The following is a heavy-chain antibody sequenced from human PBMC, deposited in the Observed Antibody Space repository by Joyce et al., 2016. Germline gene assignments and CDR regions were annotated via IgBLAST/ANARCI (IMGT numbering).Heavy chain of an antibody. CDR3: ARGGTSSDHFFFYTLDI. V-gene: IGHV1-69*12. CDR2: IVPLFGAA. Sequence: QVLLVQSGATVKRPGSSLKVSCKPSGGAFSNFTVNWVRQAPGQRLEWRGGIVPLFGAAKYAEHFQGRGTLTADVSTRTAFMELSALTSADTAVYYCARGGTSSDHFFFYTLDIWGPGTTVIVSS. CDR1: GGAFSNFT. D-gene: IGHD1-14*01. J-gene: IGHJ6*02.